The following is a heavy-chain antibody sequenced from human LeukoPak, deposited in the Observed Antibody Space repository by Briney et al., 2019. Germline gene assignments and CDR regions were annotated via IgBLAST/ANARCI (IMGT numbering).Heavy chain of an antibody. CDR2: IYSGGST. Sequence: GGSLRLSCAASGFTVSSNCMSWVRQAPGKGLEWVSVIYSGGSTYYADSVKGRFTISGDNSKNTLYLQMNSLRAEDTAVYYCARYIAAAGYVDYWGQGTLVTVSS. CDR1: GFTVSSNC. D-gene: IGHD6-13*01. V-gene: IGHV3-53*01. CDR3: ARYIAAAGYVDY. J-gene: IGHJ4*02.